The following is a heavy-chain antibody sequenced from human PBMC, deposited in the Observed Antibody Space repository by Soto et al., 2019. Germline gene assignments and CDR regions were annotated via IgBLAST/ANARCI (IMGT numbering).Heavy chain of an antibody. CDR3: ARGLRYFDWLSVYGMDV. CDR1: GGSFSGYY. D-gene: IGHD3-9*01. J-gene: IGHJ6*02. CDR2: INHSGST. V-gene: IGHV4-34*01. Sequence: SETLSLTCAVYGGSFSGYYWSWIRQPPGKGLEWIGGINHSGSTNYNPSLKSRVTISVDTSKNQFSLKLSSVTAADTAVYYCARGLRYFDWLSVYGMDVWGQGTTVTVSS.